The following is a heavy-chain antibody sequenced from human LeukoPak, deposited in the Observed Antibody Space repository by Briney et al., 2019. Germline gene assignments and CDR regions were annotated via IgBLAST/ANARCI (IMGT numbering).Heavy chain of an antibody. V-gene: IGHV3-23*01. CDR2: ISGSGVTT. D-gene: IGHD3-16*01. Sequence: GGSLRLSCAAAGFTFTSYAMTWVRQAPGKGLEWVSGISGSGVTTYYADSVRGRFTLSRDNSQKTLYLQMNSLRAEDTAVYYCARGPPASMGGYEYYFDYWGQGTLVTVSS. J-gene: IGHJ4*02. CDR1: GFTFTSYA. CDR3: ARGPPASMGGYEYYFDY.